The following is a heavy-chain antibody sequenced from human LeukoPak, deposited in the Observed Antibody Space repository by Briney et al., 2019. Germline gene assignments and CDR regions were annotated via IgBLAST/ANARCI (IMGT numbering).Heavy chain of an antibody. Sequence: SETLSLTCTVSAYSISSGSYWGWIRQPPGKGLEWIGTIYHSGSTYYNPSLKSRVTISVDTSQKQFSLRLSSVTAADTAVYYCARGRYLTTTGGAAAGFLDYWGQGSPVTVST. D-gene: IGHD6-13*01. CDR1: AYSISSGSY. CDR3: ARGRYLTTTGGAAAGFLDY. J-gene: IGHJ4*02. V-gene: IGHV4-38-2*02. CDR2: IYHSGST.